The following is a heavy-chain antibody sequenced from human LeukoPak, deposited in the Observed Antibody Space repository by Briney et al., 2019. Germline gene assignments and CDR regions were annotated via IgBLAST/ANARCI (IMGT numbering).Heavy chain of an antibody. CDR1: GYTFTRYY. CDR2: INPSGGAT. D-gene: IGHD5-12*01. V-gene: IGHV1-46*01. Sequence: ASVKVSCKASGYTFTRYYMHWVRQAPGQGLEWMGIINPSGGATTYAQKFQGRVTMTRDMSTSTVYMDLSSLRSEDTAVYYCARDGYSGSDALWGQGTLVTVSS. J-gene: IGHJ4*02. CDR3: ARDGYSGSDAL.